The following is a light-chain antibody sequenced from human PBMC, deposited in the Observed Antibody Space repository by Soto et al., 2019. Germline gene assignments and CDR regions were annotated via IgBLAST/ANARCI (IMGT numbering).Light chain of an antibody. V-gene: IGKV3-15*01. CDR1: PSVSSN. J-gene: IGKJ3*01. CDR2: GAS. CDR3: QQYNNWPFT. Sequence: EIVMTQSPATLSVSPGERATLSCRASPSVSSNLAWYQQKPGQAPRLLIYGASTRATGIPVRFSGSGSGTEFTLTISSLQSEDFAVYYGQQYNNWPFTFGPGTKVDIK.